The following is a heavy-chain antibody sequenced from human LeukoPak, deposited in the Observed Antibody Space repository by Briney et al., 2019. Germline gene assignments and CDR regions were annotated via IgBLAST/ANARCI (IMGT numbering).Heavy chain of an antibody. CDR1: GFTFSSYA. V-gene: IGHV3-64*01. CDR2: ISSNGGST. J-gene: IGHJ3*02. Sequence: GGSLRLSCAASGFTFSSYAMHWVRRAPGKGLEYVSAISSNGGSTYYANSVKGRFTISRDNSKNTLYLQMGSLRAEDMAVYYCARDRSYGYLYDAFDIWGQGTMVTVSS. CDR3: ARDRSYGYLYDAFDI. D-gene: IGHD5-18*01.